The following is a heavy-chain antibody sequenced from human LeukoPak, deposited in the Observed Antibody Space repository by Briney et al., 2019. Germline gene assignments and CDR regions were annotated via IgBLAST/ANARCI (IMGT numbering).Heavy chain of an antibody. CDR3: ARDYYDSSGYYHGDY. V-gene: IGHV3-30*03. Sequence: GVSLRLSCAASGFTFSSYGMHWVRQAPGKGLEWVAVISYDGSNKYYADSVKGRFTISRDNSKNTLYLQMNSLRAEDTAVYYCARDYYDSSGYYHGDYWGQGTLVTVSA. CDR1: GFTFSSYG. J-gene: IGHJ4*02. D-gene: IGHD3-22*01. CDR2: ISYDGSNK.